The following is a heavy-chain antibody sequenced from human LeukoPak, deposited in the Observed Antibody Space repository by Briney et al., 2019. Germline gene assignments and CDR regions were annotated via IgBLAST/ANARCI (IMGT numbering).Heavy chain of an antibody. CDR3: ARDRRDGDKWP. CDR2: IHASGGRA. V-gene: IGHV3-23*01. D-gene: IGHD5-24*01. J-gene: IGHJ5*02. Sequence: GGSLRLSCAASGFTFSSSGMSWVRQTADKGLEWVSSIHASGGRAYYADSVKGRFTVSRDNARNTLYLQMNNLRAEDTAVYYCARDRRDGDKWPWGQGTLVTVSS. CDR1: GFTFSSSG.